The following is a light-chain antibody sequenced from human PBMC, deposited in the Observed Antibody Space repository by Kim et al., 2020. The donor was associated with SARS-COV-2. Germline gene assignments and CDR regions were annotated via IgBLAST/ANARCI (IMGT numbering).Light chain of an antibody. Sequence: GQSATISCTGSSSDIGNYDFVSWFQQHPGRAPKLIIYGVTKRPSGVPDRFSGSKSANTASLTVSGLQADDEADYYCCSYAGSHTYVFGTGTKVTVL. V-gene: IGLV2-11*03. CDR3: CSYAGSHTYV. J-gene: IGLJ1*01. CDR2: GVT. CDR1: SSDIGNYDF.